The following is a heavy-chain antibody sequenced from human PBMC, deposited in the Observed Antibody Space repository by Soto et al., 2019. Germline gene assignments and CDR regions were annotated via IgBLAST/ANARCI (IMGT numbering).Heavy chain of an antibody. J-gene: IGHJ5*02. D-gene: IGHD5-18*01. CDR2: ITGSGGST. V-gene: IGHV3-23*01. CDR1: GLPFGTYA. Sequence: GSLNLSCAASGLPFGTYAVNWVRPAPGKGLEWVSGITGSGGSTYYADSVKGRFTISRDNSKNTLYLQMNSLRADDTAVYYCAKDRSVDTRDWFDPWGQGTLVTGSS. CDR3: AKDRSVDTRDWFDP.